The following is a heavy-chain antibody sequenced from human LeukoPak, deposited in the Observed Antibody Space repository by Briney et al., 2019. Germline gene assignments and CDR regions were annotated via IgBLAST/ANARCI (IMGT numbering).Heavy chain of an antibody. Sequence: SETLSLTCAVYGGSFSGYYWSWIRQPPGKGLEWIGEINHSGSTNYDPSLKSRVTISVDTSKNQFSLKLSSVTAADTAVYYCARTPRRYYYYYTDVWGKGTTVTVSS. CDR1: GGSFSGYY. V-gene: IGHV4-34*01. CDR3: ARTPRRYYYYYTDV. J-gene: IGHJ6*03. D-gene: IGHD3-16*01. CDR2: INHSGST.